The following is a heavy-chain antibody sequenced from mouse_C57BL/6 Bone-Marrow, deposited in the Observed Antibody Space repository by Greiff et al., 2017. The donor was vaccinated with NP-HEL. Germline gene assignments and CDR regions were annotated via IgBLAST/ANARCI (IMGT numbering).Heavy chain of an antibody. CDR3: AREEKRTWFAY. Sequence: QVQLQQSGAELVKPGASVKLSCKASGYTFTSYSITWVKQRPGQGLEWIGDIYPGSGSTNYNEKFKGKATLTVDKSSSTVYMQLSSLTSEDSAVYYCAREEKRTWFAYWGQGTLVTVSA. CDR2: IYPGSGST. J-gene: IGHJ3*01. CDR1: GYTFTSYS. V-gene: IGHV1-55*01.